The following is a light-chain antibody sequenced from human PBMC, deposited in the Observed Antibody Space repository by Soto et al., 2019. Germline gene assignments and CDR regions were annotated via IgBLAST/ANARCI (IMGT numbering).Light chain of an antibody. V-gene: IGKV1-5*01. CDR2: HAY. CDR1: QSISSW. Sequence: DIQMTQSPSTLSASVGDRVTLTCRASQSISSWLAWYQQKPGKAPKLLIYHAYSLESGVPSRFSGSESGTEFTLTINSLQPDDFATYYCQQYYTYPWTFGQGTKVEIK. CDR3: QQYYTYPWT. J-gene: IGKJ1*01.